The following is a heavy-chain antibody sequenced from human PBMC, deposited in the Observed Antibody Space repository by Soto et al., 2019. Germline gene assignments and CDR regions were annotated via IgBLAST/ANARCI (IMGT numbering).Heavy chain of an antibody. Sequence: QVQLQQWGAGLLKPSETLSLTCAVYGGSFSGYQWTWIRQTPGKGLEWIGEINDSGNINYNPSLKSRVTILLDTPKKQISXXXXXXXXXXXXXXXXXXXXXXXXGELSRRGGYYYYMDVWGKGTTVTVSS. CDR2: INDSGNI. J-gene: IGHJ6*03. D-gene: IGHD3-16*02. CDR3: XXXXXXXXGELSRRGGYYYYMDV. V-gene: IGHV4-34*01. CDR1: GGSFSGYQ.